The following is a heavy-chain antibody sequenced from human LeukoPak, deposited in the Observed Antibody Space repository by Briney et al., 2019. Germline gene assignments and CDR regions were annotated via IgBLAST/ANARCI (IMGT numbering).Heavy chain of an antibody. CDR3: ARWVDSSGYYGSGFDY. CDR1: GDSVSSNSVA. D-gene: IGHD3-22*01. CDR2: TYYRSKWYN. Sequence: SQTLSLTCAISGDSVSSNSVAWNWIRQSPSRGLEWLGRTYYRSKWYNDYAVSVKSRITINPDTSKNQFFLQLNSVTPEDTAVYYCARWVDSSGYYGSGFDYWGQGTLVTVSS. J-gene: IGHJ4*02. V-gene: IGHV6-1*01.